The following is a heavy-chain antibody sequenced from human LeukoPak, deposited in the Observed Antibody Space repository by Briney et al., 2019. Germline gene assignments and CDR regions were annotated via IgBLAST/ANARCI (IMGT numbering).Heavy chain of an antibody. D-gene: IGHD2-8*01. V-gene: IGHV4-38-2*02. CDR3: GRGRYCTKGVCYWRDPEGYYFYY. Sequence: SETLSLTCTVSGYSISSGYYWGWIRQPPGQGLAWIGSIYYSGSTYYNPSLKSRVTISADTSKNQFSLKLSSVTAADQAVYYFGRGRYCTKGVCYWRDPEGYYFYYWGQGTLVNVSS. CDR1: GYSISSGYY. CDR2: IYYSGST. J-gene: IGHJ4*02.